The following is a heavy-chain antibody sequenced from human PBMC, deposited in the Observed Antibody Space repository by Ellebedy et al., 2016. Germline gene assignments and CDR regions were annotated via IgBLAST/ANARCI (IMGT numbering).Heavy chain of an antibody. CDR2: IYPGDSDT. CDR3: ARREAAVEIFDY. J-gene: IGHJ4*02. CDR1: GYSFSNHW. D-gene: IGHD6-13*01. V-gene: IGHV5-51*01. Sequence: GGSLRLXXKGSGYSFSNHWIAWVRQMPGKGLEWMGIIYPGDSDTRYSPSFQGQVTISADKSISTAYLQWSSLKASDTAMYYCARREAAVEIFDYWGQGTLVTVSS.